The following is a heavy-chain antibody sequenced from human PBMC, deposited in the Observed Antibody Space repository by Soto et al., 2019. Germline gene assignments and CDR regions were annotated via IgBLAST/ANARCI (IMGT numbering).Heavy chain of an antibody. J-gene: IGHJ4*02. CDR1: GGSIRSYY. Sequence: QVQLQESGPGLVKASETLSLTCSVSGGSIRSYYWSWIRQPPGKGLEWIGFIYYSGGTNYNPSLKSRVTISVHTSKNQFSLKLTSATAADTAVYFCASGEGLDYWGQGALVTVSS. CDR2: IYYSGGT. V-gene: IGHV4-59*01. CDR3: ASGEGLDY.